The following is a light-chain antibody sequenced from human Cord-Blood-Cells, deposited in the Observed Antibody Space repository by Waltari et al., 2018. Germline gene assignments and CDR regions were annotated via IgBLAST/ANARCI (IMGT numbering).Light chain of an antibody. CDR1: SSDVGGYNY. V-gene: IGLV2-11*01. J-gene: IGLJ3*02. CDR2: DVS. Sequence: QSALTQPRSVSGSPGPSVTISCTGTSSDVGGYNYVSWYHQHPGKAPKLMIYDVSKRPAGVPDRFSGSKSGNTASLTSSGLQAEDEADYYCCSDAGSYTWVFGGGTKLTVL. CDR3: CSDAGSYTWV.